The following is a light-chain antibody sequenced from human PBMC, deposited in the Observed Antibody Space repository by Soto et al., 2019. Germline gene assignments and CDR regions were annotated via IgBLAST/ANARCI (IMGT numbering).Light chain of an antibody. CDR3: QLSYNAAALT. V-gene: IGKV1-39*01. Sequence: DIPMTQSPSSLSASVGDRVTITCRASQSINKYLNWYQQKPGKAPKLLIYAASSPESGVPSRFSGSGSGTDFTLTISSLQPEDFATYFCQLSYNAAALTFGGGTKVEIK. CDR2: AAS. CDR1: QSINKY. J-gene: IGKJ4*01.